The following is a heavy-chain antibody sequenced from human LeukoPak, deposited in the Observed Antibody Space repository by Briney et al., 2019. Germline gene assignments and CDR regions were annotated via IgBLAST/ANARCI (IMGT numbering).Heavy chain of an antibody. J-gene: IGHJ3*02. CDR3: AKIPDIYAFDI. Sequence: GGSLRLSCAASGFTFSIYAMNWVRQAPGKGLKWVSAISGSGDITYYADSVKGRFTISRDNSKNTLYLHMNSLRAQDTAVYYCAKIPDIYAFDIWGQGTMVTVPS. V-gene: IGHV3-23*01. CDR1: GFTFSIYA. D-gene: IGHD3-9*01. CDR2: ISGSGDIT.